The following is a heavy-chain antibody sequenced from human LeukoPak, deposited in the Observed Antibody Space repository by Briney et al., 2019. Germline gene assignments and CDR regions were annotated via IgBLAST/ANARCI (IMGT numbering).Heavy chain of an antibody. V-gene: IGHV3-30*03. CDR1: GFTFSSYG. J-gene: IGHJ5*02. CDR2: ISYDGGNK. Sequence: GGSLSLSCAASGFTFSSYGMHWVRQAPGKGLEWVAVISYDGGNKYYADSVKGRFTISRDNSKNTVYLQMNSLRAEDTAVYYCARVALGSYNWFDPWGQGTLVTVSS. D-gene: IGHD3-10*01. CDR3: ARVALGSYNWFDP.